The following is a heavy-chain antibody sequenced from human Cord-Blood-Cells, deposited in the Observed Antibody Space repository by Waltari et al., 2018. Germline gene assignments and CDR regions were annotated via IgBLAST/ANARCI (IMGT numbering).Heavy chain of an antibody. D-gene: IGHD2-15*01. V-gene: IGHV3-7*01. CDR1: GFTFSSYR. Sequence: EVQLVESGGGLVQPGGSLRLSCAASGFTFSSYRMSWVRQAPGKGLEWVANITQDGSEKYYVDSVKDRFTISRDNAKNSLYLQMNSLRAEDTAVYYCARDNRGYCSGGSCYSVDWYFDLWGRGTLVTVSS. CDR2: ITQDGSEK. CDR3: ARDNRGYCSGGSCYSVDWYFDL. J-gene: IGHJ2*01.